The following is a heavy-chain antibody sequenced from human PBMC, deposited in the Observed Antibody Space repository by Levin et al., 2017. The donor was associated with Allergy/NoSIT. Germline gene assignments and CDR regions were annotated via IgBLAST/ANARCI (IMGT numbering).Heavy chain of an antibody. D-gene: IGHD2-2*01. CDR2: IYYSGST. CDR3: AGEIVVVPAAMGAFDI. V-gene: IGHV4-59*01. Sequence: SETLSLTCTVSGGSISSYYWSWIRQPPGKGLEWIGYIYYSGSTNYNPSLKSRVTISVDTSKNQFSLKLSSVTAADTAVYYCAGEIVVVPAAMGAFDIWGQGTMVTVSS. J-gene: IGHJ3*02. CDR1: GGSISSYY.